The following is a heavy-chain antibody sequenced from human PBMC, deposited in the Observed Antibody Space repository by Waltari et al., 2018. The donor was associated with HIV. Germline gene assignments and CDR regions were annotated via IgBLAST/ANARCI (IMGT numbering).Heavy chain of an antibody. CDR1: GLSGATSA. J-gene: IGHJ4*02. Sequence: EVHLAESGGGLVQPGESLRVSCAVFGLSGATSALTWVRQAPGKGLQWVSSIGTSDNSTYYLDSVRGRFLISRDDSQTTVSLQMDRLTTNDTAVYYCASEAAVSAGPLDSWGQGIAVIVSS. D-gene: IGHD6-19*01. V-gene: IGHV3-53*01. CDR2: IGTSDNST. CDR3: ASEAAVSAGPLDS.